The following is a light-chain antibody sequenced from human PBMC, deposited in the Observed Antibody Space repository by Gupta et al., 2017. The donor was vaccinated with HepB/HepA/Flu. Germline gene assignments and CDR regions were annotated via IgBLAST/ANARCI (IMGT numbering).Light chain of an antibody. CDR2: DVS. CDR1: SSDVGGYNY. Sequence: QSALPQPRSVSGSPGQSVTISCTGTSSDVGGYNYVSWYQQHPGKAPKLMIYDVSKRPSGVPDRFSGSKSGNTASLTISGLQAEDEADYYCGSYAVSYTVVFGGGTKLTVL. V-gene: IGLV2-11*01. J-gene: IGLJ2*01. CDR3: GSYAVSYTVV.